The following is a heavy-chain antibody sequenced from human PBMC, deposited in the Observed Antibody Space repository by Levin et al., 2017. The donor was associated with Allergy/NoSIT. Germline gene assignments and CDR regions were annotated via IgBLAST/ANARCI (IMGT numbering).Heavy chain of an antibody. CDR3: ARDPRGAHSSGWFNWFDP. CDR1: GGSISSSNW. D-gene: IGHD6-19*01. CDR2: IYHSGST. Sequence: SETLSLTCAVSGGSISSSNWWSWVRQPPGKGLEWIGEIYHSGSTNYNPSLKSRVTISVDKSKNQFSLKLSSVTAADTAVYYCARDPRGAHSSGWFNWFDPWGQGTLVTVSS. J-gene: IGHJ5*02. V-gene: IGHV4-4*02.